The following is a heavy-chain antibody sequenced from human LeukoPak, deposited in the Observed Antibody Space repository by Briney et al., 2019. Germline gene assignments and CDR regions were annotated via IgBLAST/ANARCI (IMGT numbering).Heavy chain of an antibody. CDR2: IWNDGSET. CDR3: ARDMGRAWYGPPDY. Sequence: GGSLRLSCAASGFIFSNYGMHWVRQAPGQRLEWVAVIWNDGSETFHADSVKGRFRTARDNSKNTLYLQMNSLRAEDTAVYFCARDMGRAWYGPPDYWGQGTLVTVSS. D-gene: IGHD6-13*01. J-gene: IGHJ4*02. V-gene: IGHV3-33*01. CDR1: GFIFSNYG.